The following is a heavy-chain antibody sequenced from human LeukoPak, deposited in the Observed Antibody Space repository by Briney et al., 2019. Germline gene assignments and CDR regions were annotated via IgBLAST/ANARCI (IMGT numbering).Heavy chain of an antibody. Sequence: SETLSLTCTVSGGSISSSSYYWDWIRQPPGKGLEGVGSIYYSGSTYYNPSLKSRAPISVDTSKTQFSLKLSSVTAADTAVYYCARHPGQQLVRGGYWGQGTLVTVSS. CDR2: IYYSGST. J-gene: IGHJ4*02. CDR3: ARHPGQQLVRGGY. V-gene: IGHV4-39*01. CDR1: GGSISSSSYY. D-gene: IGHD6-13*01.